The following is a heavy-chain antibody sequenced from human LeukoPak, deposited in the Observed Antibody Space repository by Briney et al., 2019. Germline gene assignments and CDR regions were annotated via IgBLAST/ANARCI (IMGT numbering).Heavy chain of an antibody. V-gene: IGHV1-2*02. CDR3: ARAPEWLQSDY. CDR2: INPNSGGT. CDR1: GYTVTGYY. Sequence: ASVKVSCKASGYTVTGYYMHWVRQAPGQGLEWTGWINPNSGGTNYAQKFQGRVTMTRDTSISTAYMELSRLRSDDTAVYYCARAPEWLQSDYWGQGTLVTVSS. J-gene: IGHJ4*02. D-gene: IGHD5-24*01.